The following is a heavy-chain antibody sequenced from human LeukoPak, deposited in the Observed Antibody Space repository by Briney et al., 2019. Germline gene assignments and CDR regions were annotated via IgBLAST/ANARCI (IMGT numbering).Heavy chain of an antibody. CDR2: ISSSSSTI. CDR3: ARGSPGYSSSWSYFDY. V-gene: IGHV3-48*01. D-gene: IGHD6-13*01. CDR1: GFTFSSYS. Sequence: GGSLRLSCAASGFTFSSYSMNWVRQAPGKGLAWVSYISSSSSTIYYADSVKGRFTISRDNAKNSLYLQMNSLRAEDTAVYYCARGSPGYSSSWSYFDYWGQGTLVTVSS. J-gene: IGHJ4*02.